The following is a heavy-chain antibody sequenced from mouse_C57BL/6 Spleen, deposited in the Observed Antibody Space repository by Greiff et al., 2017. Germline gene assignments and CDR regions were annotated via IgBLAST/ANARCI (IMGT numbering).Heavy chain of an antibody. D-gene: IGHD1-1*01. Sequence: EVQLQQPGPELVKPGASVKISCKASGYSFTGYYMHWVKQSPEQSLEWIGKINPSTGGTTYNQKFKAKATLTVDKSSSTAYMQLKSLTSEDSAVXYCAIHYYGNSLYAMDYWGQGTSVTVSS. CDR3: AIHYYGNSLYAMDY. V-gene: IGHV1-42*01. CDR1: GYSFTGYY. CDR2: INPSTGGT. J-gene: IGHJ4*01.